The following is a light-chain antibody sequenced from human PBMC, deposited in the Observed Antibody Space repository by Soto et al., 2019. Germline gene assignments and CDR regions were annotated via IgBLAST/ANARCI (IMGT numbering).Light chain of an antibody. V-gene: IGKV3-20*01. CDR1: QSVTSNY. CDR2: GAS. J-gene: IGKJ2*01. CDR3: QQYGSSPYT. Sequence: EIVLTQSPDTLSLSPGESATLSCRASQSVTSNYVAWYQQKPGLPPRLLIFGASNRATGIPDKFSGGVSGTDFTLTISRLEPEDFALYICQQYGSSPYTFGLGTKLE.